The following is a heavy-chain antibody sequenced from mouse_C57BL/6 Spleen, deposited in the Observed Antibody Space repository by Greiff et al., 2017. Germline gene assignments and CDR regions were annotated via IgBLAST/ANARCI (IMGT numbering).Heavy chain of an antibody. CDR1: GYTFTSYW. D-gene: IGHD3-3*01. Sequence: VQLQPPGAELVKPGASVKLSCKASGYTFTSYWMQWVKQRPGQGLEWIGEIDPSDSYTNYNQKFKGKATLTVDTSSSTAYMQLSSLTSEDSAVYYCARDERSRDAMDYWGQGTSVTVSS. V-gene: IGHV1-50*01. CDR3: ARDERSRDAMDY. J-gene: IGHJ4*01. CDR2: IDPSDSYT.